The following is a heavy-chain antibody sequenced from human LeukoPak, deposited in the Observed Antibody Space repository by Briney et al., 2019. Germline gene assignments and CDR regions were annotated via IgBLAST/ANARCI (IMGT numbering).Heavy chain of an antibody. CDR3: VRQQTPHGNFDY. D-gene: IGHD1-26*01. Sequence: GGSLRLSCATSGFTSRNHAMHWVRQATGKGLEWVSAIGTAGDTFYPGSVKGRFTISRENAKNSLSLQMNSLRAEDTAVYYCVRQQTPHGNFDYWGQGTLVTVSS. CDR2: IGTAGDT. V-gene: IGHV3-13*01. CDR1: GFTSRNHA. J-gene: IGHJ4*02.